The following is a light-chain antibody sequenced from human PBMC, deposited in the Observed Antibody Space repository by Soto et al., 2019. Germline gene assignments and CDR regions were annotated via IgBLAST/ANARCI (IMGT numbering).Light chain of an antibody. CDR3: CSHARSTTWV. V-gene: IGLV2-23*02. J-gene: IGLJ3*02. Sequence: QSALTQPASVSGSPGQSITLSCTGTSSDVGNYNLVSWYLQHPGKAPKLMIYEVSKRPSGVSNRFSGSNSGNTASLTISGLQAEDEADYYCCSHARSTTWVFGGGTKRTVL. CDR2: EVS. CDR1: SSDVGNYNL.